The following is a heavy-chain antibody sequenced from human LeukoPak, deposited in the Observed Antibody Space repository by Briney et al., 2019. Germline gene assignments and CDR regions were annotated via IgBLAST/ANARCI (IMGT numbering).Heavy chain of an antibody. CDR2: INWSGGST. J-gene: IGHJ4*02. V-gene: IGHV3-20*04. Sequence: PGGSLRLSCAASGFTFDDYGMSGVRQAPGKGPEWVSGINWSGGSTGYADSVRGRFAISRDNAKNSLYLQMNSLRAEDTALYYCARPRRRDYYFDYWGQGTLVTVSS. CDR3: ARPRRRDYYFDY. CDR1: GFTFDDYG.